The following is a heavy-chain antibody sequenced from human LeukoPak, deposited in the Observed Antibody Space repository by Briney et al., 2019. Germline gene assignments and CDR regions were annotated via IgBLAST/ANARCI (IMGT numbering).Heavy chain of an antibody. V-gene: IGHV4-4*07. J-gene: IGHJ5*02. Sequence: PSETLSLTCTVSGGSISSYCWSWIRQPAGKGLEWIGRIYTSGSTNYNPSLKSRVTMSVDTSKNQFSLKLSSVTAADTAVYYCARDYGGIAVAGEWFDPWGQGTLVTVSS. CDR3: ARDYGGIAVAGEWFDP. CDR1: GGSISSYC. CDR2: IYTSGST. D-gene: IGHD6-19*01.